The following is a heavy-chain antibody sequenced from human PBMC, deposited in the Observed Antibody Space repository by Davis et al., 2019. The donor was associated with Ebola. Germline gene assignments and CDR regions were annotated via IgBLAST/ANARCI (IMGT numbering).Heavy chain of an antibody. CDR2: INHSGST. V-gene: IGHV4-34*01. J-gene: IGHJ2*01. D-gene: IGHD5-18*01. CDR1: GFTFSSYW. CDR3: ARGTRGYSYGRYWYFDL. Sequence: GSLRLSCAASGFTFSSYWMSWIRQPPGKGLEWIGEINHSGSTNYNPSLKSRVTISVDTSKNQFSLKLSSVTAADTAVYYCARGTRGYSYGRYWYFDLWGRGTLVTVSS.